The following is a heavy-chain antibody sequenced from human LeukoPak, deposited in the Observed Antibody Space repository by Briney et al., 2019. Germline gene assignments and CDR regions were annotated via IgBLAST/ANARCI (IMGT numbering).Heavy chain of an antibody. CDR2: INQDGSEK. Sequence: GGSLRLCCAVSGFTFSSYRMSWVRQAPGKGLEWVATINQDGSEKYSVDSVKGRFTISRDNPKNSLFLQMNSLRDEDTAVYYCARVGQQLVRWYFDLWGRGTLVTVSS. J-gene: IGHJ2*01. D-gene: IGHD6-13*01. V-gene: IGHV3-7*05. CDR1: GFTFSSYR. CDR3: ARVGQQLVRWYFDL.